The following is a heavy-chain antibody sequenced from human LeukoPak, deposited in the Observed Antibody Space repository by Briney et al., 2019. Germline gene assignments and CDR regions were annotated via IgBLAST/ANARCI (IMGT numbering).Heavy chain of an antibody. Sequence: GGSLRLSCAASGFIVSSSYMSWGRQAPAQGPEWVSSISTSGSDIYYGDSVKGRFTISRDNAKNSLYLQMSSLRADDTAVYYCARGYCSGGRCYWNWFYPWGQGTLVTVSS. J-gene: IGHJ5*02. V-gene: IGHV3-21*01. CDR2: ISTSGSDI. D-gene: IGHD2-15*01. CDR3: ARGYCSGGRCYWNWFYP. CDR1: GFIVSSSY.